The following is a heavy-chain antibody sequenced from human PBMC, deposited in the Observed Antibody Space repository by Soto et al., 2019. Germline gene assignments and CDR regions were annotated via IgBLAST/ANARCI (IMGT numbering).Heavy chain of an antibody. J-gene: IGHJ4*02. D-gene: IGHD3-10*01. V-gene: IGHV1-46*01. Sequence: ASVKVSCKASGYTFTSYYMHWVRQAPGQGLEWMGIINPSGGSTSYAQKFQGRVTMTRDTSTSTVYMELSSLRSEDTAVYYCARDQDPPGLVGGGWAYWGQGPLVTVSS. CDR3: ARDQDPPGLVGGGWAY. CDR1: GYTFTSYY. CDR2: INPSGGST.